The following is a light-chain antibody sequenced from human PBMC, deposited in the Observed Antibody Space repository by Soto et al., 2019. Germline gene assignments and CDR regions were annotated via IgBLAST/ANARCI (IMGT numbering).Light chain of an antibody. CDR3: ATWDDSLNGLV. Sequence: QSVLTQPPSASGTPGQRVTIPCSGSSSNIGSNFVNWYQQLPGTAPKLLMHNNNQRPSGVPDRFSGSKSGTSASLAISGLQSEDEADYHCATWDDSLNGLVFGGGTKLTVL. J-gene: IGLJ3*02. CDR2: NNN. V-gene: IGLV1-44*01. CDR1: SSNIGSNF.